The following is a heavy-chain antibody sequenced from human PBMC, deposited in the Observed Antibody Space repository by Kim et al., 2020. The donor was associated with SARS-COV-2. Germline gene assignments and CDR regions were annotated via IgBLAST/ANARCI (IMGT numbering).Heavy chain of an antibody. CDR1: GFTFSDYY. J-gene: IGHJ5*02. CDR2: ISSSSVYT. D-gene: IGHD6-13*01. CDR3: ARSLSIAAAGTFTRWFDP. Sequence: GGSLRLSCAASGFTFSDYYMSWIRQAPGKGLEWVSYISSSSVYTNYADSVKGRFTISRDNAKNSLSLQMNSLRAEDTAMYYCARSLSIAAAGTFTRWFDPWGQGTLVTVSS. V-gene: IGHV3-11*03.